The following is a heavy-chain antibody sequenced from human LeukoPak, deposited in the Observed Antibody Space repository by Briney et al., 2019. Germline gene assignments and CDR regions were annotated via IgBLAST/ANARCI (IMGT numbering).Heavy chain of an antibody. J-gene: IGHJ4*02. D-gene: IGHD3-10*01. V-gene: IGHV4-4*07. Sequence: PSGTLSLTCTVSGGSISTYFWSWIRQPAGKGLEWIGRIYDSGTNYNPSLKSRVTMSADTSKNQFSLKLSSVTAADTAVYVCAREVIIRGVTHFDYWGQGALVTVSS. CDR3: AREVIIRGVTHFDY. CDR2: IYDSGT. CDR1: GGSISTYF.